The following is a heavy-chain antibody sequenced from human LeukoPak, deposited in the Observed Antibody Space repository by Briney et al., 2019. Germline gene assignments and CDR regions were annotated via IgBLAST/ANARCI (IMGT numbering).Heavy chain of an antibody. CDR3: AKEGLTMVRGVYFDY. CDR2: ISYDGSNK. CDR1: GFTFSSYG. D-gene: IGHD3-10*01. Sequence: GGSLRLSCAASGFTFSSYGMHWVRQAPGKGLEWVAVISYDGSNKYYADSVKGRFTISRDNSKNTLYLQMNSLRAEDTAVYYCAKEGLTMVRGVYFDYWGQGTLVTVSS. V-gene: IGHV3-30*18. J-gene: IGHJ4*02.